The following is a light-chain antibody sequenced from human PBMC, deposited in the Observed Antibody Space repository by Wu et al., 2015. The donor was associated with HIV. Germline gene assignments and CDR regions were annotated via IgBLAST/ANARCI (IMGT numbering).Light chain of an antibody. CDR3: QQYKSFTWT. Sequence: DIQMTQSPPTLSASVGDRVTITCRASQSITWLAWYQQKPGKVPKLLIYKASSLERGVPSRFSGSGSGTEFTLTISSLQSDDFATYYCQQYKSFTWTFGQGTKVEIK. J-gene: IGKJ1*01. CDR2: KAS. V-gene: IGKV1-5*03. CDR1: QSITW.